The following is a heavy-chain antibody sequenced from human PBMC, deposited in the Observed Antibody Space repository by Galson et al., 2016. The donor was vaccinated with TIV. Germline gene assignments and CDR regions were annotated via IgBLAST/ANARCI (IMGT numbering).Heavy chain of an antibody. J-gene: IGHJ4*02. CDR3: VGGYGDSDY. V-gene: IGHV1-46*01. CDR2: INPSGGST. CDR1: GYTFTSYY. D-gene: IGHD4-17*01. Sequence: SVKVSGKASGYTFTSYYMHWVRQAPGQGPEWMGIINPSGGSTSYAQKFQGRVTMTRDTSTRTGYMELSSLRSEDTAVYYCVGGYGDSDYWGQGTLVTVSS.